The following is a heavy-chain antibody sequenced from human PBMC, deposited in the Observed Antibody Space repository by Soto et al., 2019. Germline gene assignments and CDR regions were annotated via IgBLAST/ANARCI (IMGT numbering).Heavy chain of an antibody. D-gene: IGHD5-18*01. J-gene: IGHJ4*02. CDR3: ARFSGYPNYYFDY. Sequence: EVQLVESGGGLIQPGGSLRLSCTASGFTVSSNYMSWVRQAPGKGLEWVSVIYSGGSTYYADSVKGRFTISRDSSKNTVYLQMSSLRAEDTAVYYCARFSGYPNYYFDYWGQGTLVTVSS. V-gene: IGHV3-53*01. CDR2: IYSGGST. CDR1: GFTVSSNY.